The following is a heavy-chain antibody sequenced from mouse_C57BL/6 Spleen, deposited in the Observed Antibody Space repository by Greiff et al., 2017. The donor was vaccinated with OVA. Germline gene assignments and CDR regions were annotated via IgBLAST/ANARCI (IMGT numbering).Heavy chain of an antibody. V-gene: IGHV5-6*01. Sequence: EVMLVESGGDLVKPGGSLKLSCAASGFTFSSYGMSWVRQTPDKRLEWVATISSGGSYTYYPDSVKGRFTISRDNAKNTLYLQMSSLKSDDTAMYDCARQDSWDFDVWGTGTTVTVSS. CDR2: ISSGGSYT. CDR1: GFTFSSYG. J-gene: IGHJ1*03. CDR3: ARQDSWDFDV.